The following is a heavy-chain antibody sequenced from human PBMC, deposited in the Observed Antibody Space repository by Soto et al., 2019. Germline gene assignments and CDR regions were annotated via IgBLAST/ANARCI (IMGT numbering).Heavy chain of an antibody. Sequence: PSETLSLTCTVSGGSVTNSSYYWGWIRQSPGKGLEWIGSVYYRGRSSSKLSVKIRVTISVDTSKNRFSLSLNSVTASDTAVYFCVSQRTTVPTQAYFDYWGPGALVTVSS. J-gene: IGHJ4*02. D-gene: IGHD4-17*01. CDR3: VSQRTTVPTQAYFDY. CDR2: VYYRGRS. CDR1: GGSVTNSSYY. V-gene: IGHV4-39*01.